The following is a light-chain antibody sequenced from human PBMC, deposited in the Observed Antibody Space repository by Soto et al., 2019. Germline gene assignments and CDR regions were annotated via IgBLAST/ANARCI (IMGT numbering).Light chain of an antibody. J-gene: IGKJ3*01. CDR1: QGIGSY. CDR3: QQYYSYPLT. Sequence: AIRMTQSPSSFSASTGDRITITCRASQGIGSYLAWYQQRPGKAPKLLIYAASTLQSGVPSRFSGSGSGTDFTLTISCLQFEDFATYYCQQYYSYPLTFGPGTKVDIK. V-gene: IGKV1-8*01. CDR2: AAS.